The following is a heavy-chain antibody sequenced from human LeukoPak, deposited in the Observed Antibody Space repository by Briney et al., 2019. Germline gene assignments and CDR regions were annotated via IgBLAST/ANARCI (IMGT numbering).Heavy chain of an antibody. Sequence: SETLSLTCTVSGGSISSYYWSWIRQPPGKGQEWIGYIYYSGSTNYNPSLKSRVTISVDTSKNQFSLKLSSVTAADTAVYYCARYSSGWYSPIDYWGQGTLVTVSS. CDR2: IYYSGST. V-gene: IGHV4-59*01. CDR3: ARYSSGWYSPIDY. D-gene: IGHD6-19*01. J-gene: IGHJ4*02. CDR1: GGSISSYY.